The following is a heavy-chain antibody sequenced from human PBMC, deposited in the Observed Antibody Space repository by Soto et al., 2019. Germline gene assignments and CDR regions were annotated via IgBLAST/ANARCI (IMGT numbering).Heavy chain of an antibody. D-gene: IGHD6-19*01. J-gene: IGHJ4*02. V-gene: IGHV1-24*01. CDR3: ATEVQGAVAGDY. Sequence: ASVKVSCKVSGYTLTELSMHWVRQAPGKGLEWMGGFDPEDGETIYAQKFQSRVTMTEDTSTDTAYMELSSLRSEDTAVYYCATEVQGAVAGDYWGQGTLVTVSS. CDR1: GYTLTELS. CDR2: FDPEDGET.